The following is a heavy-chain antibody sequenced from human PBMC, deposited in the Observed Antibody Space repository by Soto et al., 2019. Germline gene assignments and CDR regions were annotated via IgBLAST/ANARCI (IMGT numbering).Heavy chain of an antibody. CDR1: CGSITNYY. V-gene: IGHV4-59*01. CDR3: ARDHPHNYGIYYFVY. D-gene: IGHD5-18*01. J-gene: IGHJ4*02. Sequence: SETLSLTCTVSCGSITNYYWSWIRQPPGKGLEWIGYIYSSGSTNYNPSLKSRVTISADTSKNQVSLKLTSVTAADTAVYYCARDHPHNYGIYYFVYWGQGTLVTVSS. CDR2: IYSSGST.